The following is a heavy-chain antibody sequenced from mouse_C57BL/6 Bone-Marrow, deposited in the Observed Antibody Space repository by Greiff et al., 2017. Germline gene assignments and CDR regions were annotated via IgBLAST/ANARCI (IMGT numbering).Heavy chain of an antibody. CDR2: INPNNGGT. D-gene: IGHD2-5*01. CDR3: ARSYYSNPFAY. V-gene: IGHV1-18*01. Sequence: VHLKQSGPELVKPGASVKIPCKASGYTFTDYNMDWVKQSHGKSLEWIGDINPNNGGTIYNQKFKGKATLTVDKSSSTAYMELRSLTSEDTAVYYCARSYYSNPFAYWGQGTLVTVSA. CDR1: GYTFTDYN. J-gene: IGHJ3*01.